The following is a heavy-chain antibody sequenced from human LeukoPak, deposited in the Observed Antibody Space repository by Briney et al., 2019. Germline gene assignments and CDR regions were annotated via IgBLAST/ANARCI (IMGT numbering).Heavy chain of an antibody. D-gene: IGHD5-24*01. J-gene: IGHJ4*02. Sequence: PSQTLSLTCVITGDSVSSNTAAWNWIRQSPLRGLEWLGRTYYRSKWYHDYAVSVKSRITINADTSKNQFSLQLNSVTPEDTAVYYCIRDREHGFNLDYWGQGTLVTVSS. V-gene: IGHV6-1*01. CDR2: TYYRSKWYH. CDR3: IRDREHGFNLDY. CDR1: GDSVSSNTAA.